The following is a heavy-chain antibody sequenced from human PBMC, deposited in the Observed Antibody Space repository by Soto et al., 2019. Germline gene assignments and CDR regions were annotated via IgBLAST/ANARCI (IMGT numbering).Heavy chain of an antibody. Sequence: ASVKVSCKVSGYTLTELSMHWVRQSPGKGLEWMGGFDPEDGETIYAQKFQGRVTMTEDTSTDTAYMELSSLRSEDTAVYYCATDRQNWNYGLFDYWGQGTLVTVSS. J-gene: IGHJ4*02. V-gene: IGHV1-24*01. D-gene: IGHD1-7*01. CDR3: ATDRQNWNYGLFDY. CDR2: FDPEDGET. CDR1: GYTLTELS.